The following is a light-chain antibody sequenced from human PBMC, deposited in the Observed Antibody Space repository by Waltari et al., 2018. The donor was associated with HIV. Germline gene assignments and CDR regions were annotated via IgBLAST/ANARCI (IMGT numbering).Light chain of an antibody. V-gene: IGKV3-15*01. Sequence: EIVMTQSPVTLSVSPGERATLSCRASQSVSSNLAWYQQKPGQAPRLLIYGASARATGIPASLSGSGSGTEFTLTISSLQSEDFAVYYCQQYTNWPITFGQGTRLEIK. J-gene: IGKJ5*01. CDR2: GAS. CDR1: QSVSSN. CDR3: QQYTNWPIT.